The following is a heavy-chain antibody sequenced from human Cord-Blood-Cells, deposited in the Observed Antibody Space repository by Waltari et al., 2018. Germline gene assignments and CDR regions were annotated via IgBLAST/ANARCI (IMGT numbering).Heavy chain of an antibody. CDR3: ARDVSNYEGMDV. Sequence: EVQLVESGGGLIQPGGSLSPSCAAPGFTVSSNYMSWVRQAPGKGLEWVSVIYSGGSTYYADSVKGRFTISRDNSKNTLYLQMNSLRAEDTAVYYCARDVSNYEGMDVWGQGTTVTVSS. J-gene: IGHJ6*02. CDR2: IYSGGST. CDR1: GFTVSSNY. D-gene: IGHD4-4*01. V-gene: IGHV3-53*01.